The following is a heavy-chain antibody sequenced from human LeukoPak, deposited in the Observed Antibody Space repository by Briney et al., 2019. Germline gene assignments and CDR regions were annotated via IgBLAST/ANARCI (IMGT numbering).Heavy chain of an antibody. CDR3: AKDGGSYDQDYYFDY. Sequence: PGGSLRLSCAASGFTFSSYAMSWVRQAPGKGLEWVSAISGSGGSTYYADSVKGRFTISRDNPKNTLYLQMNSLRAEDTAVYYCAKDGGSYDQDYYFDYWGQGTLVTVSS. CDR1: GFTFSSYA. J-gene: IGHJ4*02. V-gene: IGHV3-23*01. D-gene: IGHD1-26*01. CDR2: ISGSGGST.